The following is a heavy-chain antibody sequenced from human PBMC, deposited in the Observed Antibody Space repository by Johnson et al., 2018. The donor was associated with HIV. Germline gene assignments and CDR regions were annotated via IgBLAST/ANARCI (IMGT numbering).Heavy chain of an antibody. Sequence: QVQLVESGGGLVQPGGSLRLSCAASGFTFSSYSMHWVRQAPGKGLEWVAVISYDGSKGYYADSVKGRFTISRDNAKNSLYLQMNSLRAEDTALYYCARGAYSSSWHASDASDIWGQGTMVTVSS. CDR2: ISYDGSKG. CDR1: GFTFSSYS. J-gene: IGHJ3*02. CDR3: ARGAYSSSWHASDASDI. D-gene: IGHD6-13*01. V-gene: IGHV3-30*03.